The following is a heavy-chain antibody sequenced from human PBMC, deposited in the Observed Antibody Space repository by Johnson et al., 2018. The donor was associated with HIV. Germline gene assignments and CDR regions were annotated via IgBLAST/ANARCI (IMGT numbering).Heavy chain of an antibody. J-gene: IGHJ3*02. CDR3: SRDTSRGRDAFDI. V-gene: IGHV3-30-3*01. CDR1: GFTFSSYA. Sequence: QVQLVESGGGLVQPGGSLRLSCAASGFTFSSYAMSWVRQAPGKGLEWVAVISYDGSNKYYADSVKGRFTISRDNSKNTLYLQMNSLRAEDTAVYYCSRDTSRGRDAFDIWGQGTMVTVSS. CDR2: ISYDGSNK. D-gene: IGHD3-10*01.